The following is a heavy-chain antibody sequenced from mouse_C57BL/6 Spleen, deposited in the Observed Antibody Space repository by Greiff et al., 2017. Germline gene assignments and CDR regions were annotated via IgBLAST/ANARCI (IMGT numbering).Heavy chain of an antibody. CDR1: GYTFTSYW. J-gene: IGHJ3*01. CDR3: ARGPGGFAY. CDR2: IYPSDSET. Sequence: QVHVKQPGAELVRPGSSVKLSCKASGYTFTSYWMDWVKQRPGQGLEWIGNIYPSDSETHYNQKFKDKATLTVDKSSSTAYMQLSSLTSEDSAVYYCARGPGGFAYWGQGTLVTVSA. V-gene: IGHV1-61*01.